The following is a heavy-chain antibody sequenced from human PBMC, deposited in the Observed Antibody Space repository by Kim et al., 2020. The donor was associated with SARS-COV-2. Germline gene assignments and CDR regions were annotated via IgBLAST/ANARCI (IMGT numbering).Heavy chain of an antibody. Sequence: KYGQNVQGRVVLTTDTSTNTAYMELWSLRSDDTAMYYCARGAYGDVSFDYWGQGTLVTVSS. CDR3: ARGAYGDVSFDY. J-gene: IGHJ4*02. V-gene: IGHV1-18*01. D-gene: IGHD4-17*01.